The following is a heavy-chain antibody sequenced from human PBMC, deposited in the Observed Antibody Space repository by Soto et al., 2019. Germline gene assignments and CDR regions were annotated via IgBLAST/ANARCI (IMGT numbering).Heavy chain of an antibody. CDR2: IYWDDDK. V-gene: IGHV2-5*02. J-gene: IGHJ3*02. Sequence: QITLKESGRTLVKPTQTLTLTCSFSGFSLRANGVGVGWIRQPPGKALECLARIYWDDDKRYSPSLQSRLTITKDTSRNQVVITMANMDPEDTGTYYCARIKVVRGVIITDDFDIWGQGAVVTVSS. CDR3: ARIKVVRGVIITDDFDI. CDR1: GFSLRANGVG. D-gene: IGHD3-10*01.